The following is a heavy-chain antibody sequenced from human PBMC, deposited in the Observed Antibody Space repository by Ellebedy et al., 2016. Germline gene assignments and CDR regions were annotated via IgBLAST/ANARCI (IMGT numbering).Heavy chain of an antibody. CDR1: GFSFSDYN. Sequence: GESLKISXVGSGFSFSDYNMNWVRQAPGKRLEWLSYISSSSSTIWYADSVKGRFTVSRDNAKNSLYLQMDSLRAEDTAVYYCARERVVPAALLSYYYYGLDVWGQGTTVTVSS. CDR3: ARERVVPAALLSYYYYGLDV. D-gene: IGHD2-2*01. V-gene: IGHV3-48*01. J-gene: IGHJ6*02. CDR2: ISSSSSTI.